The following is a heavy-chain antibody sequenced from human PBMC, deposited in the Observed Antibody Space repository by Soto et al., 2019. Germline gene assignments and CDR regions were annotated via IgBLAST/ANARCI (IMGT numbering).Heavy chain of an antibody. J-gene: IGHJ6*02. CDR3: AXEHTXSXXXXYGMDV. Sequence: QVQLAESGGDVVQPGRSLRLSCVASGFTFSGYGIHWVRQAPGKGLEWVAVISYDGSNIYYADSVKGRFTISRDNSKNTLYLQMDSLRAEDTAVYYCAXEHTXSXXXXYGMDVWGQGTTVTVSS. CDR2: ISYDGSNI. V-gene: IGHV3-30*18. CDR1: GFTFSGYG.